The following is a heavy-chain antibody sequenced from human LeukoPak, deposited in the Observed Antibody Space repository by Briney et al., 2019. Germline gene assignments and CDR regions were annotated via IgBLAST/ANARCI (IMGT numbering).Heavy chain of an antibody. CDR2: ISYSGST. CDR3: ARETASSGYFEY. CDR1: GGSISGYY. D-gene: IGHD1-26*01. Sequence: PSETLSLTCTFSGGSISGYYWSWVRQPPGNGLEWIGYISYSGSTNYNPSLKSRVTISVGTAKNQFSLKLTSVTAADTAMYYCARETASSGYFEYWGQGILVTVSS. V-gene: IGHV4-59*01. J-gene: IGHJ4*02.